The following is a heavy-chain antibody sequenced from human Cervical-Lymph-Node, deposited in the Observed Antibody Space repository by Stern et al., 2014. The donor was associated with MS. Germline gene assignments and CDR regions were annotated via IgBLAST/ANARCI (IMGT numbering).Heavy chain of an antibody. V-gene: IGHV4-4*02. CDR1: GGSISSSNW. CDR2: IYHTGST. Sequence: QVQLQESGPGLVKPSGTLSLTCAVSGGSISSSNWWSWVRQPPGKGLEWIGEIYHTGSTHYNPSLKSPVTISVEKSKNQFSLKLSSVTAADTAVYYCAREGYSSSYDAFDIWGQGTMVTVSS. J-gene: IGHJ3*02. D-gene: IGHD6-6*01. CDR3: AREGYSSSYDAFDI.